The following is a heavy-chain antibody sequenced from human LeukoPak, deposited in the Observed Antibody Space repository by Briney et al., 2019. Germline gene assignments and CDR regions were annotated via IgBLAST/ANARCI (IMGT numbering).Heavy chain of an antibody. J-gene: IGHJ4*02. CDR2: ISAYNGNT. CDR1: GYTFTSYG. Sequence: ASVKVSCKASGYTFTSYGISWVRQAPGQGLEWMGMISAYNGNTNYAQKLQGRVTMTTDTSTSTAYMELRSLRSDDTAVYYCARDGEQWLARDYYFAYWGQGTLVTVSS. D-gene: IGHD6-19*01. CDR3: ARDGEQWLARDYYFAY. V-gene: IGHV1-18*01.